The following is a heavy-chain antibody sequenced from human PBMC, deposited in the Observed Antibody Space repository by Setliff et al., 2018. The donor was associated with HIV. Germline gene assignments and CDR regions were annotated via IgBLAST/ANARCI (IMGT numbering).Heavy chain of an antibody. CDR1: GGSISSYY. J-gene: IGHJ3*02. CDR2: IYYSGST. Sequence: SETLSLTCTVSGGSISSYYWSWIRQPPGKGLEWIGYIYYSGSTNYNPSLKSRVTISVDSSRNQFSLKLTSVTAADTAVYYCVRDLDYSRGRSDAFDIWGQGTMVTVSS. D-gene: IGHD6-19*01. V-gene: IGHV4-59*12. CDR3: VRDLDYSRGRSDAFDI.